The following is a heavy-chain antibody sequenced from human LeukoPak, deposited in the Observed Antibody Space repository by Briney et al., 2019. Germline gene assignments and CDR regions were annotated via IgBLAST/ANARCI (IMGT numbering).Heavy chain of an antibody. CDR2: ISSSSSYI. CDR1: GFTFSSYS. CDR3: ARDGQYCSSTSCYGNGWFDP. Sequence: GGSLRLSCAASGFTFSSYSMNWVRQAPGKGLEWVSSISSSSSYIYYADSVKGRFTISRDNAKNSLYLQMNSLRAEDTAVYYCARDGQYCSSTSCYGNGWFDPWGQGTLVTVSS. J-gene: IGHJ5*02. V-gene: IGHV3-21*01. D-gene: IGHD2-2*01.